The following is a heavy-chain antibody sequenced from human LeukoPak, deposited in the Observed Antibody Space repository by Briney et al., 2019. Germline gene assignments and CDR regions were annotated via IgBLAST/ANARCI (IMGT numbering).Heavy chain of an antibody. D-gene: IGHD3-10*01. V-gene: IGHV4-39*07. CDR2: IYYSGST. CDR3: ARTTTVRGTYYMDV. CDR1: GGAIGSSSYY. Sequence: SETLSLTCTVSGGAIGSSSYYWAWIRQPPGKGLEWIGSIYYSGSTYYNPALKSRVTISVDTSKNQFSLKLSSVTAADTAVYYCARTTTVRGTYYMDVWGKGTTVTISS. J-gene: IGHJ6*03.